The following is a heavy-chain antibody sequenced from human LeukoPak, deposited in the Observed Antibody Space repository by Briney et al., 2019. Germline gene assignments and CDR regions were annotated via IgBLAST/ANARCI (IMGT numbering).Heavy chain of an antibody. Sequence: GKSLRLSCAASGFTFSTYGMHWVRQAPGKGLEWVAVIWYDGSNKYYADSVQGRFTISRDNSKNTLYLQMNSLRAEDTAVYSCARAPDDYGDYGGDYWGQGTLVTVSS. CDR1: GFTFSTYG. D-gene: IGHD4-17*01. CDR2: IWYDGSNK. J-gene: IGHJ4*02. CDR3: ARAPDDYGDYGGDY. V-gene: IGHV3-33*01.